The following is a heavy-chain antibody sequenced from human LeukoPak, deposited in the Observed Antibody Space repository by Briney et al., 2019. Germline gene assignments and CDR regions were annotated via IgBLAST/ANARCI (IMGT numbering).Heavy chain of an antibody. D-gene: IGHD2-15*01. CDR1: GFTFSSYW. J-gene: IGHJ4*02. CDR3: ARSRYGVVALFDY. V-gene: IGHV3-74*01. CDR2: INSDETST. Sequence: PGGFLRLSCAASGFTFSSYWMHWVRQAPGKGLAWVSRINSDETSTSYADSVKGRFTISRDNAKKTLYLQMNSLRAEDTAVYYCARSRYGVVALFDYWGQGTLVTVSS.